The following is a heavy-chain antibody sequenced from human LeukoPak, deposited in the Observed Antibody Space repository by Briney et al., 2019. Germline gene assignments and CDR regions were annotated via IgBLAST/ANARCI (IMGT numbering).Heavy chain of an antibody. D-gene: IGHD5-12*01. J-gene: IGHJ4*02. V-gene: IGHV4-31*03. CDR2: TSNTGGT. Sequence: KSSETLSLTCTVSGGSISSGSYYWTWVRQHPGKGLEWMGYTSNTGGTNYNPSLKSRISISEDTSKNQFSLSLSSVTAADTAVYYCAKDGGKWLSYFDSWGQGTLVTVSS. CDR3: AKDGGKWLSYFDS. CDR1: GGSISSGSYY.